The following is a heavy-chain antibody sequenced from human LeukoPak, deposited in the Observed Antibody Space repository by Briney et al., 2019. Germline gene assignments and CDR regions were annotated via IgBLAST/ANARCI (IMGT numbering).Heavy chain of an antibody. V-gene: IGHV1-69*06. CDR2: IIPICGTA. J-gene: IGHJ4*02. CDR3: AYHMRIDSSSWPFMDY. Sequence: SVKVSCKASVCTFSSYAISWVRRAPGQGLGWMGRIIPICGTANYAQKFHGRVTITADKSTSAAYMELSSLRSEDTAVYYCAYHMRIDSSSWPFMDYWGQGTLVTVSS. CDR1: VCTFSSYA. D-gene: IGHD6-13*01.